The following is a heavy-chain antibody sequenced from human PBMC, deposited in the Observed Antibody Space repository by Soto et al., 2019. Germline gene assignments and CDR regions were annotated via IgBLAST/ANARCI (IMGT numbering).Heavy chain of an antibody. D-gene: IGHD6-19*01. CDR1: GGTFSSYA. Sequence: GASVKVSCKASGGTFSSYAISWVRQAPGQGLEWMGGIIPIFGTANYAQKFQGRVTITADESTSTAYMELSSLRSEDTAVYYCASRYQGGWYLGLGMDYYYGMDVWGQGTTVTVSS. J-gene: IGHJ6*02. CDR3: ASRYQGGWYLGLGMDYYYGMDV. CDR2: IIPIFGTA. V-gene: IGHV1-69*13.